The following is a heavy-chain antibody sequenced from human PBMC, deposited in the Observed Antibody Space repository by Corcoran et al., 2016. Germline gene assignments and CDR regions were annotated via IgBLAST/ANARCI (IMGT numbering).Heavy chain of an antibody. CDR3: ARRPGIMTMGIDY. J-gene: IGHJ4*02. V-gene: IGHV3-30*03. CDR1: GFIFSSYG. Sequence: QVQLVESGGGVVQPGKSLRLSCVDSGFIFSSYGMHWVRQAPGTGLEWVAVISYDGSDKYYADSVKGRFTISRDNSKNTLYLQMNSLSTEDTALYYCARRPGIMTMGIDYWGQGTLVTVSS. D-gene: IGHD3-10*01. CDR2: ISYDGSDK.